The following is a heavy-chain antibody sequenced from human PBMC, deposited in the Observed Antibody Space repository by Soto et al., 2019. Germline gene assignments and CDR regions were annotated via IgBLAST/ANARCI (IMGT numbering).Heavy chain of an antibody. D-gene: IGHD3-10*01. CDR3: ATGGPYGSGSYYKVGYYYYGMDV. V-gene: IGHV1-24*01. J-gene: IGHJ6*02. CDR1: GYTLTELS. Sequence: SVEVSFKVSGYTLTELSMHWVRQAPGKGLEWMGGFDPEDGETIYAQKFQGRVTMTEDTSTDTAYMELSSLRSEDTAVYYCATGGPYGSGSYYKVGYYYYGMDVWGQGTTVTVSS. CDR2: FDPEDGET.